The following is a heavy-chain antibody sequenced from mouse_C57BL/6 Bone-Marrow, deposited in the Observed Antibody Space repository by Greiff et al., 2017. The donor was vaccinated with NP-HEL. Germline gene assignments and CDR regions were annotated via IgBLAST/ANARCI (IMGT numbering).Heavy chain of an antibody. CDR2: IDPETGGT. CDR1: GYTFTDYE. V-gene: IGHV1-15*01. CDR3: TRGTMVTTVPYWYFDV. Sequence: SGAELVRPGASVTLSCKASGYTFTDYEMHWVKQTPVHGLEWIGAIDPETGGTAYNQKFKGKAILTADKSSSTAYMELRSLTSEDSAVYYCTRGTMVTTVPYWYFDVWGTGTTVTVSS. J-gene: IGHJ1*03. D-gene: IGHD2-2*01.